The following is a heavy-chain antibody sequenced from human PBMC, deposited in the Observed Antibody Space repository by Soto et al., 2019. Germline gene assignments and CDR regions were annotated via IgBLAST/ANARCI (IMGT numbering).Heavy chain of an antibody. Sequence: QVQLQQWGAGLLKPSETLSLTCAVYGGSFSGYYWSWIRQPPGKGLEWIGEINHSGSTNYNPSLKSRVTISVDTSKNQFSLKLSSVTAADTAVYYCARGARIAARSWFDPWGQGTLVTVSS. J-gene: IGHJ5*02. D-gene: IGHD6-6*01. CDR2: INHSGST. CDR3: ARGARIAARSWFDP. CDR1: GGSFSGYY. V-gene: IGHV4-34*01.